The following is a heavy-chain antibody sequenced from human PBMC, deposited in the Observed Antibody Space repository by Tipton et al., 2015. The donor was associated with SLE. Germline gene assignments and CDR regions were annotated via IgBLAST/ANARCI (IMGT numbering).Heavy chain of an antibody. J-gene: IGHJ6*03. V-gene: IGHV5-51*03. Sequence: QLVQSGAEVKKPGESLKISCKGSGYSFTSYWIGWVRQMPGKGLEWMGIIYPGDSDTRYSPSFQGQVTISADKSISTAYLQWSSLKASDTAMYYCAILGDYYGSGSYYSYYYMDVWGKGTTVTVSS. CDR3: AILGDYYGSGSYYSYYYMDV. CDR1: GYSFTSYW. CDR2: IYPGDSDT. D-gene: IGHD3-10*01.